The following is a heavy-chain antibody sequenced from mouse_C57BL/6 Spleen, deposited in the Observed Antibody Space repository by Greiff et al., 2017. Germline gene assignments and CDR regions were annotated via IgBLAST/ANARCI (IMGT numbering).Heavy chain of an antibody. CDR1: GYSITSGYD. D-gene: IGHD2-4*01. CDR3: ARSYDYDEAWFAY. J-gene: IGHJ3*01. CDR2: ISYSGST. Sequence: EVQGVESGPGMVKPSQSLSLTCTVTGYSITSGYDWHWIRHFPGNKLEWMGYISYSGSTNYNPSLKSRISITHDTSKNHFFLKLNSVTTEDTATYYCARSYDYDEAWFAYWGQGTLVTVSA. V-gene: IGHV3-1*01.